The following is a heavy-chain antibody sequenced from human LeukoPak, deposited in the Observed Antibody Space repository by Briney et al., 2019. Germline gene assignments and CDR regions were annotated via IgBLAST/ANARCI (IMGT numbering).Heavy chain of an antibody. J-gene: IGHJ4*02. CDR2: INHSGST. CDR1: GGSFSGYY. CDR3: ARGGWRCSGGSCYRYYFDY. V-gene: IGHV4-34*01. Sequence: SGSLALACAVYGGSFSGYYWSWIRRPPGKGLEWIGEINHSGSTNYNPSLKSRVTISVDTSKNQFSLKLSSVTAADTAVYYCARGGWRCSGGSCYRYYFDYWGQGTLVTVSS. D-gene: IGHD2-15*01.